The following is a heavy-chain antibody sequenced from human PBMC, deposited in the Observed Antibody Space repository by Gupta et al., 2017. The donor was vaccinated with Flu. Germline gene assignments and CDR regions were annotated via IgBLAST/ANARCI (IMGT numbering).Heavy chain of an antibody. CDR3: ARDSRDIVVVPAAITDKYNWFDP. V-gene: IGHV3-21*01. CDR2: ISSSSSYI. Sequence: EVQLVESGGGLVKPGGSLRLSCAASGFTFSSYSMNWVRQAPGKGLEWVSSISSSSSYIYYADSVKGRFTISRDNAKNSLYLQMNSLRAEDTAVYYCARDSRDIVVVPAAITDKYNWFDPWGQGTLVTVSS. J-gene: IGHJ5*02. CDR1: GFTFSSYS. D-gene: IGHD2-2*02.